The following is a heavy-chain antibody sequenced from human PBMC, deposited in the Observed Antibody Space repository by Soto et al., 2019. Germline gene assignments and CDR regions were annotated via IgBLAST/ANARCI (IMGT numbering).Heavy chain of an antibody. Sequence: QVQLQESGPGLVKPSGTLSLTCAVSSGSISSSNWWSWVRQPPGKGLEWIGEIYHSGSTNYNPSLKSRVTISVDKSKNQFSLKLSSVTAADTAVYYCARDHRSSSSPDAFDIWGQGTMVTVSS. CDR1: SGSISSSNW. D-gene: IGHD6-6*01. J-gene: IGHJ3*02. CDR3: ARDHRSSSSPDAFDI. CDR2: IYHSGST. V-gene: IGHV4-4*02.